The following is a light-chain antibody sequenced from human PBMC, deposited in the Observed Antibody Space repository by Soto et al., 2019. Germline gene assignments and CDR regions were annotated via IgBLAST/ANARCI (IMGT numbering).Light chain of an antibody. Sequence: QSALTQPASVSGSPGQSITISCTGTGSDVGGYRYVSWYQHHPGKAPKLMIYVVNNRPSGVSDRFSGSKSGNTASLTISGLQAEDAADYYCCSYTSSNTLVVFGGGTQLTVL. CDR2: VVN. CDR3: CSYTSSNTLVV. V-gene: IGLV2-14*01. J-gene: IGLJ2*01. CDR1: GSDVGGYRY.